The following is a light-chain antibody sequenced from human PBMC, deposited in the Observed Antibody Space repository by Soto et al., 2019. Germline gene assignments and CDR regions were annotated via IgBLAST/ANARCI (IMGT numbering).Light chain of an antibody. V-gene: IGKV3-15*01. CDR1: QSVGSN. Sequence: EIVLTQSPATLSLSPGERATLSCRASQSVGSNLAWYQQKPGQAPRLLIYGASTRATGIPARFSGSGSGTEFTLTISSLQSEDFAVYYCQQYNVWPLTFGGGTKVDIK. CDR3: QQYNVWPLT. J-gene: IGKJ4*01. CDR2: GAS.